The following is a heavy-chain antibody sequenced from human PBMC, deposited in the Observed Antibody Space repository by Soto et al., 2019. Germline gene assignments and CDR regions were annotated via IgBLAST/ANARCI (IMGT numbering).Heavy chain of an antibody. CDR3: ARSLTGPPGGHYYYGMDV. CDR1: GFSLSTSGMR. J-gene: IGHJ6*02. V-gene: IGHV2-70*04. CDR2: IDWDDDK. Sequence: SGSTLVNPTETLTLTCTVSGFSLSTSGMRVSWIRQPPGKALEWLARIDWDDDKFYSTSLKTRLTISKDTSKNQVVLTMTNMDPVDTATYYCARSLTGPPGGHYYYGMDVWGQGTTVTVSS. D-gene: IGHD1-20*01.